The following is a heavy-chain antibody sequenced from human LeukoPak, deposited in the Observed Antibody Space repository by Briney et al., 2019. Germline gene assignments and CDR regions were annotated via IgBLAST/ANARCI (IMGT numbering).Heavy chain of an antibody. J-gene: IGHJ4*02. CDR3: ATSPLAWYPQPEVDY. D-gene: IGHD1-14*01. V-gene: IGHV1-24*01. CDR1: GYTLTELS. Sequence: ASVKVSCKVSGYTLTELSMHWVRQAPGKGLEWMGGFDPEDGETIYAQKFQGRVTMTEDTSTDTAYMELSSLRSEDTAVYYCATSPLAWYPQPEVDYWGQGTRVPSPQ. CDR2: FDPEDGET.